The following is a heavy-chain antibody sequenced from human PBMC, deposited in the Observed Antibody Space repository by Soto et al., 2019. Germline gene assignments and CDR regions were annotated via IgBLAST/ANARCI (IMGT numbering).Heavy chain of an antibody. J-gene: IGHJ4*02. CDR3: AKATEGAYCGGDCYSFDY. CDR2: ISGSGGST. V-gene: IGHV3-23*01. Sequence: GGSLRLSCAASGFTFSSYAMSWVRQAPGKGLEWVSAISGSGGSTYYADSVKGRFTISRDNSKNTLYLQMNSLRAEDTAVYYCAKATEGAYCGGDCYSFDYWGQGTLVTVSS. CDR1: GFTFSSYA. D-gene: IGHD2-21*01.